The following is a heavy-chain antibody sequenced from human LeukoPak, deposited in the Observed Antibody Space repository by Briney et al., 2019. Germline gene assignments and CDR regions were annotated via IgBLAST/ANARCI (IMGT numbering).Heavy chain of an antibody. CDR1: GYTFTSYY. D-gene: IGHD2-15*01. V-gene: IGHV1-46*01. Sequence: GASVKVSCKASGYTFTSYYMHWVRQAPGQGLEWMGRINPSGGSTSYAQKFQGRVTMTRDMSTSTVYMELSSLRSEEPAVYYCASMPIAYCSGGSCYSTWFDAWGQGTLVTVSS. CDR2: INPSGGST. J-gene: IGHJ5*02. CDR3: ASMPIAYCSGGSCYSTWFDA.